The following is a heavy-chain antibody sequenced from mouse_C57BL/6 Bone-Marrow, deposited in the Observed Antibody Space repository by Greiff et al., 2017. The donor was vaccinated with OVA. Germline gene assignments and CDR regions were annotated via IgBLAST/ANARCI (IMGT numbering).Heavy chain of an antibody. CDR3: AREAHYDGFDY. J-gene: IGHJ2*01. CDR1: GYSITSGYY. V-gene: IGHV3-6*01. CDR2: ISYDGSN. Sequence: EVQRVESGPGLVKPSQSLSLTCSVTGYSITSGYYWNWIRQFPGNKLEWMGYISYDGSNNYNPSLKNRISITRDTSKNQFFLKLNSVTTEDTATYYCAREAHYDGFDYWGQGTTLTVSS. D-gene: IGHD2-3*01.